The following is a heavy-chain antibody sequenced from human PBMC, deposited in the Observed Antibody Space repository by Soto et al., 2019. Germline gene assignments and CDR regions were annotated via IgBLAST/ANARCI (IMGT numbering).Heavy chain of an antibody. D-gene: IGHD6-6*01. J-gene: IGHJ6*02. Sequence: PTETLTLTCTVSGFSVSNARMGVSWIRQPPGKALEWLAHIFSNDEKSYSTSLKSRLTISKDTSKSQVVLTMTNMDPVDTAAYYCARIGGSSNYGMDVWGRGTTVTVS. CDR3: ARIGGSSNYGMDV. CDR2: IFSNDEK. V-gene: IGHV2-26*01. CDR1: GFSVSNARMG.